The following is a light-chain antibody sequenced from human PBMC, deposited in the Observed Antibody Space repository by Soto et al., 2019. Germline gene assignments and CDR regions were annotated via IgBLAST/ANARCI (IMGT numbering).Light chain of an antibody. J-gene: IGKJ1*01. V-gene: IGKV3-20*01. CDR1: QSVRSSS. CDR2: DAS. CDR3: QQYGSSPIT. Sequence: EIVLTQSPGTLSLSPGERVSLSCRASQSVRSSSLAWYQQKPGQTRRLLIYDASSRATGIPDRFSGSGSGTDFTLTINRLEPEDFAVYYCQQYGSSPITFGQGTKVEIK.